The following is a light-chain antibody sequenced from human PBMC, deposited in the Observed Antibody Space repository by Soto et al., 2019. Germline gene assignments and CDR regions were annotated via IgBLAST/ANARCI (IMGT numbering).Light chain of an antibody. CDR3: QQLYRYPIT. CDR2: SAS. J-gene: IGKJ5*01. Sequence: IQLTQSPSSLSASVGDRVTITCRASQGISDSLDGYQQKPGKAPKLLIDSASTLQRLGPSLFSGGFSGTEFTLTISSLQPEDFATYYCQQLYRYPITFGQGTRLEIK. CDR1: QGISDS. V-gene: IGKV1-9*01.